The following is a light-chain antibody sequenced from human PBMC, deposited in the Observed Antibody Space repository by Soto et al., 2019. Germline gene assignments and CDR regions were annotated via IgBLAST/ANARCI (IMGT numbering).Light chain of an antibody. CDR2: DTS. J-gene: IGKJ1*01. Sequence: ELVMPQSPVTLSVSPGERATLSCRASQSVGNNLAWYQQKPGQAPRLLIYDTSIRATGIPARFSGSGSGTEFTLTISSLQSEDSAVYFCQKYNNWPETFGQATKVDIK. CDR1: QSVGNN. V-gene: IGKV3-15*01. CDR3: QKYNNWPET.